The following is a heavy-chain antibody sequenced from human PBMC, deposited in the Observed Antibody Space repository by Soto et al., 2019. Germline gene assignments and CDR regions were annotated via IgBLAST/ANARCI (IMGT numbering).Heavy chain of an antibody. CDR1: GFTFSSYA. D-gene: IGHD3-3*01. CDR2: ISSNGGST. Sequence: GGSLRLSCAASGFTFSSYAMHWVRQAPGKGLEYVSAISSNGGSTYYANSVKGRFTISRDNSKNTLYLQMGSLRAEDMAVYYCARVALTFEAYDTVRGSRYLRFLEWSRAYFDYWGQGTLVTVSS. J-gene: IGHJ4*02. CDR3: ARVALTFEAYDTVRGSRYLRFLEWSRAYFDY. V-gene: IGHV3-64*01.